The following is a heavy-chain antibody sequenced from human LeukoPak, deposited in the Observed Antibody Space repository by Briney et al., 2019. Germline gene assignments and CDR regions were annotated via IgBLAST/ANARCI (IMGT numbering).Heavy chain of an antibody. CDR3: ARGHLGLDY. CDR2: INQDGSEK. CDR1: GFTFSNHW. Sequence: GGSLRLSCAASGFTFSNHWMTWVRQAPGKGLEWVANINQDGSEKYYVDSVKGRFTISRDNARNSLYLQMNSLRAEDTAVYYCARGHLGLDYWGQGTLVTVSS. V-gene: IGHV3-7*01. D-gene: IGHD3-3*02. J-gene: IGHJ4*02.